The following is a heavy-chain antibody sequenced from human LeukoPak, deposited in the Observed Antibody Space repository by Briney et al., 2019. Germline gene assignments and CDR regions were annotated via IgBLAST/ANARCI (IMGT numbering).Heavy chain of an antibody. Sequence: SGPTLVKPTQTLTLTCTFSGFSLSTSGVGVGWIRQPPGKALEWLALIYWNDDKRYSPSLKSRLTITKDTSKNQVVLTMTNMDPVDTATYYCVHTPSVPAAMGHPYMDVWGKGTTVTVSS. CDR2: IYWNDDK. D-gene: IGHD2-2*01. CDR1: GFSLSTSGVG. J-gene: IGHJ6*03. CDR3: VHTPSVPAAMGHPYMDV. V-gene: IGHV2-5*01.